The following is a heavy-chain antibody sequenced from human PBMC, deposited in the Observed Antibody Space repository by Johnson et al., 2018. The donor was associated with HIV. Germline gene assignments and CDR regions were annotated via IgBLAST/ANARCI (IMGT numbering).Heavy chain of an antibody. Sequence: VQLLESGGGVVQPGRSLRLSCAASGFTFSSYGMHWVRQAPGKGLAWVAVIWYDGSNKYYADSVKGRFTISRDNSKNTLFLQMNSLRAEDTAVYYCAKGGCGGDCYSPYLFDIWGQGTMVTVSS. CDR3: AKGGCGGDCYSPYLFDI. D-gene: IGHD2-21*01. J-gene: IGHJ3*02. V-gene: IGHV3-33*06. CDR2: IWYDGSNK. CDR1: GFTFSSYG.